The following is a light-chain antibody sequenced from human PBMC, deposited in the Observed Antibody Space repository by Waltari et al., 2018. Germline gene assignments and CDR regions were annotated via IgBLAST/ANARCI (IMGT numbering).Light chain of an antibody. V-gene: IGLV7-46*01. CDR1: TGAVTSGHY. CDR3: LLSYSGGWV. CDR2: ETS. Sequence: QAVVTQEPSLTASPGGTVTLTCVSSTGAVTSGHYPYWFQQKPGQAPRTLIYETSKKHSWTPARFSASLLGGKAALTLSGVQPEDEADYYCLLSYSGGWVFGGGTRLTVL. J-gene: IGLJ3*02.